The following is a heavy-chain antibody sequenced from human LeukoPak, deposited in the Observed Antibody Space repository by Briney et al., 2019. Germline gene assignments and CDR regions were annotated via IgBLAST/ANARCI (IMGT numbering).Heavy chain of an antibody. CDR3: ARSFGATLFFDY. V-gene: IGHV4-4*09. Sequence: PSETLSLTCTVSGGSLNNYYWSWIQQTPGMGLEWIGYIYTSGSTKFNPSLKSRVTISLDTSKNQFSLKLSSVTAADTAVYYCARSFGATLFFDYWGQGTLVTVSS. CDR2: IYTSGST. J-gene: IGHJ4*02. D-gene: IGHD3-10*01. CDR1: GGSLNNYY.